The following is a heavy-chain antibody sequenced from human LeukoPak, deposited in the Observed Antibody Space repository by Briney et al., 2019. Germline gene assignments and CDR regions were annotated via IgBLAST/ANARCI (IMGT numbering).Heavy chain of an antibody. D-gene: IGHD3-22*01. CDR3: ARFSGYYS. V-gene: IGHV3-53*01. J-gene: IGHJ4*02. Sequence: GGSPRLSRAASGFTVSSNYMSWVRQAPRKGLEWVSVIYSGGSTYYADSVKARFTISRDNSKHTLYLQMNSLRAEDTAVYYCARFSGYYSWGQGTLVTVSS. CDR2: IYSGGST. CDR1: GFTVSSNY.